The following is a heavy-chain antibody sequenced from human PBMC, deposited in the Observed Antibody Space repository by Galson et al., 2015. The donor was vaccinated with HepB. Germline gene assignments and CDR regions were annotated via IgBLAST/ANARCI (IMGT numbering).Heavy chain of an antibody. CDR3: ARTPLPRYSSGWNYFDY. Sequence: SLRLSCAASGFTFSNYGMDWVRQAPGKGLEWVSSISSLSSYIYYADSVKGRFTISRDNTKNSLYLQMNSLRAEDTAMYYCARTPLPRYSSGWNYFDYWGQGTLVTVSS. D-gene: IGHD6-19*01. CDR1: GFTFSNYG. J-gene: IGHJ4*02. CDR2: ISSLSSYI. V-gene: IGHV3-21*01.